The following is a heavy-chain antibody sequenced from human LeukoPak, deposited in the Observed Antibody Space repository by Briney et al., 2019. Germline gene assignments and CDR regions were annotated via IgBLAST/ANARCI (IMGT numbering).Heavy chain of an antibody. J-gene: IGHJ4*02. CDR2: VYYDGSA. V-gene: IGHV4-39*01. Sequence: SETLSLTCTVSGGSISSGDYYWSWIRQPPGKGLEWIGSVYYDGSAYYNPSLKSRVTISVDTSKNQLSLKLSSVTAADTAVYYCARPLTRGGTYYVWGQGTLVTVSS. D-gene: IGHD1-26*01. CDR3: ARPLTRGGTYYV. CDR1: GGSISSGDYY.